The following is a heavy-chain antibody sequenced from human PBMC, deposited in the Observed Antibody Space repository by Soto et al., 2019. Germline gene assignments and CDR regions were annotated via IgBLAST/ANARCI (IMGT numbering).Heavy chain of an antibody. D-gene: IGHD3-22*01. CDR2: IGAYNGNT. J-gene: IGHJ4*02. V-gene: IGHV1-18*01. CDR1: GYTFASYG. Sequence: ASLKVSCKASGYTFASYGFCWVRQAPGQGLEWMGWIGAYNGNTNYAQKLQGRVTMTTDTSTSTAYMELRSLRSDDTAVYYCARDRYYYDSSGYYFEYWGQGTLVTVSS. CDR3: ARDRYYYDSSGYYFEY.